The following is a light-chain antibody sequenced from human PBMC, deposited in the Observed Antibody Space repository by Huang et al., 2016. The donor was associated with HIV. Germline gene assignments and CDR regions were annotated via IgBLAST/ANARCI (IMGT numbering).Light chain of an antibody. CDR1: QSVLYSSNNKNY. CDR3: QQYYSASCT. CDR2: WAS. V-gene: IGKV4-1*01. J-gene: IGKJ4*01. Sequence: DIVMTQSPDSLAVSLGERATLNCKSSQSVLYSSNNKNYLAWYQQKPGQPPKLLIYWASTRESGVPDRFSGSGSGTDFTLTISSLQAEDVAVYYCQQYYSASCTFGGGTKVEIK.